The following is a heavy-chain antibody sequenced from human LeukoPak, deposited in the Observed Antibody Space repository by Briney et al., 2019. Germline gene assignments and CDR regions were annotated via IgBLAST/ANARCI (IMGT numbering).Heavy chain of an antibody. CDR1: GFVFTTYW. V-gene: IGHV3-7*01. CDR3: ARDRHYAFDV. J-gene: IGHJ3*01. CDR2: INQDGSQK. Sequence: GGSLRLSCAASGFVFTTYWMSWVRQAPGNGLEWVAHINQDGSQKYYVDSVKGRFTISRDNAKNSLYLQMNSLRDEDTAVYYCARDRHYAFDVWGQGTMVTVSS.